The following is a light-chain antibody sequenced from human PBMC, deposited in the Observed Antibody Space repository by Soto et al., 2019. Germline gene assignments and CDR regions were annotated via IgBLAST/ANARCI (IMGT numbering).Light chain of an antibody. J-gene: IGKJ5*01. V-gene: IGKV1-39*01. Sequence: DIQMTQSPSSLSASVRDRVTITCRAVQSITSYLNCYQQKPGKAPKLLIYDASGLQSGVPSRITGSGSGTDFTLSISSLEPEDFAVYYCQQRSNWPITFGQGTRLEIK. CDR2: DAS. CDR3: QQRSNWPIT. CDR1: QSITSY.